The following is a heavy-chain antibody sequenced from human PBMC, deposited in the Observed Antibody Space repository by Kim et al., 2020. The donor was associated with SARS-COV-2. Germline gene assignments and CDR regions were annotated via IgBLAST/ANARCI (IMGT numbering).Heavy chain of an antibody. D-gene: IGHD3-10*01. CDR2: ISSSSSTI. V-gene: IGHV3-48*01. Sequence: GGSLRLSCAASGFTFSSYSMNWVRQAPGKGLEWVSYISSSSSTIYYADSVKGRFTISRDNAKNSLYLQMNSLRVEDTAVYYCARVGVLLWFGESPNDAFDIWGQGTMVTVSS. CDR3: ARVGVLLWFGESPNDAFDI. CDR1: GFTFSSYS. J-gene: IGHJ3*02.